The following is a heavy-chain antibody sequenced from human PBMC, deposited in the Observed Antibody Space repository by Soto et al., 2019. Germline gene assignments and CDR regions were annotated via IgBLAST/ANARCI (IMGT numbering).Heavy chain of an antibody. V-gene: IGHV1-18*01. CDR2: ISAYNGNT. J-gene: IGHJ4*02. Sequence: QVQLVQSGAEVKKPGASVKVSCKASGYTFASYGISWVRQAPGQGLEWMGWISAYNGNTNYAHKLQGRVTMTTDTYTRTASMEVRSLISDAKVVYYYARGNGLTGGYWGQGTLVTVSS. D-gene: IGHD3-22*01. CDR1: GYTFASYG. CDR3: ARGNGLTGGY.